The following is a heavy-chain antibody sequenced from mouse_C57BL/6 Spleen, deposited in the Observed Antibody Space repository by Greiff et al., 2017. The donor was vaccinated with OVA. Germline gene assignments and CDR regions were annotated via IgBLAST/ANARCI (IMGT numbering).Heavy chain of an antibody. V-gene: IGHV1-55*01. J-gene: IGHJ2*01. CDR1: GYTFTSYW. Sequence: QVQLQQPGAELVKPGASVKMSCKASGYTFTSYWITWVKQRPGQGLEWIGDIYPGSGSTNYDEKFKSKATLTVDTSSSTAYMQLSSLTSEDSAVYYCARKYDFYFDDWGQGTTLTVSS. D-gene: IGHD2-4*01. CDR3: ARKYDFYFDD. CDR2: IYPGSGST.